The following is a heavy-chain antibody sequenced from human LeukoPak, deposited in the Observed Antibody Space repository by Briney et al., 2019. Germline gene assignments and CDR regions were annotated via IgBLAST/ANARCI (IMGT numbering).Heavy chain of an antibody. CDR2: ICTAADT. V-gene: IGHV3-13*01. J-gene: IGHJ4*02. CDR3: ARGAGGHDF. CDR1: GFIFSSYE. D-gene: IGHD3-16*01. Sequence: GGSLRLSCAASGFIFSSYEMHWVRQATGKGLEWVSGICTAADTYYSGSVKGRFTISRENAKNSLYLQMNSLRAEDTAVYYCARGAGGHDFWGQGTLVTVSS.